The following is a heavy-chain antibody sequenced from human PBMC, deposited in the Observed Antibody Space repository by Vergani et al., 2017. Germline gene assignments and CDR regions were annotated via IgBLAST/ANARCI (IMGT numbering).Heavy chain of an antibody. CDR2: IYYSGST. Sequence: QVQLQESGPGLVKPSETLSLTCTVPGGPISSYYWSWIRQPPGKGLEWIGYIYYSGSTNYNPSLKSRVTISVDTSKNQFSLKLSSVTAADTAVYYCARGSVLGMAVWYFDLWGRGTLVTVSS. CDR1: GGPISSYY. D-gene: IGHD7-27*01. V-gene: IGHV4-59*01. J-gene: IGHJ2*01. CDR3: ARGSVLGMAVWYFDL.